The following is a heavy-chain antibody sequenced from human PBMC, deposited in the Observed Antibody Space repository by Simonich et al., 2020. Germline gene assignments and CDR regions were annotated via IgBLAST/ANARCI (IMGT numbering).Heavy chain of an antibody. J-gene: IGHJ4*02. V-gene: IGHV3-48*03. D-gene: IGHD4-17*01. Sequence: EVQLVESGGGLVQPGGSLRLSCAASGFTFSSYEMNWVRKGPGKGLEWVSYISSRWSTIYYADAVKGRFTISRDNAKNSLYLQMNSLRAEDTAVYYCARHYYGDYYFDYWGQGTLVTVSS. CDR2: ISSRWSTI. CDR1: GFTFSSYE. CDR3: ARHYYGDYYFDY.